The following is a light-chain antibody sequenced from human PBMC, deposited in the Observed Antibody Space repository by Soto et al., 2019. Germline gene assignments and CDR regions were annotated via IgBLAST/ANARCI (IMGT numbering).Light chain of an antibody. V-gene: IGKV3-15*01. J-gene: IGKJ1*01. Sequence: EIVMTQSPATLSVSPGERATLYCRASQSVRSDLAWYQQKPGQAPRLLIYGASTRATGVPARFSGTWSGTEFSLTISSLQSEDFGVYYCQQYNNWLWTFGRGTKWIS. CDR3: QQYNNWLWT. CDR2: GAS. CDR1: QSVRSD.